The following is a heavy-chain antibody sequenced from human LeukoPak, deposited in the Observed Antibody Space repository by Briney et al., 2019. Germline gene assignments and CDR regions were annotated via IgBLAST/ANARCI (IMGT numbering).Heavy chain of an antibody. J-gene: IGHJ4*02. CDR2: IGNNGGGI. CDR3: ARLPGRSLRYFDWLSRTPRYYFDY. V-gene: IGHV3-23*01. Sequence: AGGSLRLSCAASGFTFSTYTMYWVRHPPGKRLEWVSIIGNNGGGIHYADSVRGRFTISRDNSKNTLYLQMNSLRAEDTAVYYCARLPGRSLRYFDWLSRTPRYYFDYWGQGTLVTVSS. D-gene: IGHD3-9*01. CDR1: GFTFSTYT.